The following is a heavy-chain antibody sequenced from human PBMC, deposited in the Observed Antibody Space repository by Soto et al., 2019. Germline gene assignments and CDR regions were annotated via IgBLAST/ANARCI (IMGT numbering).Heavy chain of an antibody. CDR1: GGSISPFY. J-gene: IGHJ4*02. D-gene: IGHD2-15*01. CDR2: LYHSGNT. CDR3: ARVGGVAARTFDY. V-gene: IGHV4-59*01. Sequence: SETLSLTCTVSGGSISPFYWSWVRQPPGKGLEWIGYLYHSGNTNYNPSLKSRVTISVDASKNQVSLRLTSVTAADTAVYYCARVGGVAARTFDYWGQGTVVTVSS.